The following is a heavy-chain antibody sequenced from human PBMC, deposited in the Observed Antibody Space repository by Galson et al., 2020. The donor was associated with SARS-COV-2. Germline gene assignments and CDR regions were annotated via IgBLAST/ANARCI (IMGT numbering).Heavy chain of an antibody. J-gene: IGHJ4*02. CDR2: ISYDGSNK. D-gene: IGHD1-26*01. V-gene: IGHV3-30-3*01. CDR1: GFTFSSYA. CDR3: ARAKYGSYYSAFDY. Sequence: GGSLRLSCAASGFTFSSYAMHWVRQAPGKGLEWVAVISYDGSNKYYADSVKGRFTISRDNSKNTLYLQMNSLRAEDTAVYYCARAKYGSYYSAFDYWGQGTLVTVSS.